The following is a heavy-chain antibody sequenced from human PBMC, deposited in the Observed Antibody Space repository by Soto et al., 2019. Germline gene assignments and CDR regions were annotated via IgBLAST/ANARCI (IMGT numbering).Heavy chain of an antibody. Sequence: QVQLVQSGAEVKKPGASVKVSCKASGYTFTGYYMHWVRQAPGQGLEWMGWINPNSGGTNYAQKFQGWVTMTRDTXIXRAYMELSRLRANAPAVYYCPRTHQTARRGGGWFDPWGQGTLVTVSS. CDR2: INPNSGGT. V-gene: IGHV1-2*04. D-gene: IGHD3-10*01. CDR3: PRTHQTARRGGGWFDP. CDR1: GYTFTGYY. J-gene: IGHJ5*02.